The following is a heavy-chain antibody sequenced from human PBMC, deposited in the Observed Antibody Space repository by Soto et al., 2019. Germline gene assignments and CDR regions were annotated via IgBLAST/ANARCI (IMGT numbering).Heavy chain of an antibody. J-gene: IGHJ3*01. Sequence: QVQLVESGGGVVQPGRSLRLSCAASGFTFSSYAIHWVRQAPGTGLEWVAVISDDGNNKKYADSVRGRFTISRDNSKTTMYLQLDSLRPEDTAVYYCATGDHYADTAFAFNVWGRGTLLTVSS. V-gene: IGHV3-30*04. D-gene: IGHD3-16*01. CDR2: ISDDGNNK. CDR3: ATGDHYADTAFAFNV. CDR1: GFTFSSYA.